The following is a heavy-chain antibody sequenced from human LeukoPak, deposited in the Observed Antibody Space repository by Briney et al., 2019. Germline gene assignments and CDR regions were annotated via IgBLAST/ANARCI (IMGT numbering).Heavy chain of an antibody. CDR2: MNPNSGNT. CDR3: ARLPYNWNGMYYYYYGMDV. J-gene: IGHJ6*02. D-gene: IGHD1-20*01. CDR1: GYTFTSYD. Sequence: ASVKVSCKASGYTFTSYDTNWVRQATGQGLEWMGWMNPNSGNTGYAQKFQGRVTMTRNTSISTAYMELSSLRSEDTAVYYCARLPYNWNGMYYYYYGMDVWGQGTTVTVSS. V-gene: IGHV1-8*01.